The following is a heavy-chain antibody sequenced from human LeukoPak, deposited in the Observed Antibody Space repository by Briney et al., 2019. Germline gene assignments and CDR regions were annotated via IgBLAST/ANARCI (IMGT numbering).Heavy chain of an antibody. D-gene: IGHD5-24*01. CDR1: GFTFSDYY. CDR3: ARGRPINGYNF. Sequence: PGGSLTLSCVASGFTFSDYYMNWIRQAPGKGLEWVSYISGTGNSIYYADSVKGRFTISRDNAKNSLFLQMNSLRAEDTAVYYCARGRPINGYNFWGQGTLVTVSS. V-gene: IGHV3-11*01. CDR2: ISGTGNSI. J-gene: IGHJ4*02.